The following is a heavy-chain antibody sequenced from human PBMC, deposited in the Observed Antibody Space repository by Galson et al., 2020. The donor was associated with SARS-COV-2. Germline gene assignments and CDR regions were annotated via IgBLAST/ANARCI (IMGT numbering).Heavy chain of an antibody. J-gene: IGHJ6*02. Sequence: ETSETLSLTCRVSDAPMSSYYWSWIRQPPGKGLEWIGYISYSGGTTYNRYLRSRVTISVDLSKNQLFLKVTSVSAADTAVYYCARDPAPRYGDNYYDGMDVWGRGTTVTFSS. V-gene: IGHV4-59*01. CDR2: ISYSGGT. CDR3: ARDPAPRYGDNYYDGMDV. CDR1: DAPMSSYY. D-gene: IGHD4-17*01.